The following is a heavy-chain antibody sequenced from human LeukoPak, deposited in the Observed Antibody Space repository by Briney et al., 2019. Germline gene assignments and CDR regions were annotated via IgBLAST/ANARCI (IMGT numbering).Heavy chain of an antibody. CDR1: EFTFSSYA. CDR3: AKARGGSGSYYNPLFDY. V-gene: IGHV3-23*01. J-gene: IGHJ4*02. Sequence: GGSLRLSCAASEFTFSSYAMSWVRQAPGKGLEWVSAVNGSGGSTDDADSVKGRFTISRGNSKNTLYLQMNSLRAEDTAVYYCAKARGGSGSYYNPLFDYWGQGTLVTVSS. CDR2: VNGSGGST. D-gene: IGHD3-10*01.